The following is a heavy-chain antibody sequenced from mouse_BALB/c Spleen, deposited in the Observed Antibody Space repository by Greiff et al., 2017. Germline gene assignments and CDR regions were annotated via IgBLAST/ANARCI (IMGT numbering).Heavy chain of an antibody. CDR3: TRLGPRHAMDY. CDR1: GYTFTSYW. D-gene: IGHD3-2*02. J-gene: IGHJ4*01. CDR2: IYPGSGST. Sequence: LQQPGSELVRPGASVKLSCKASGYTFTSYWMHWVKQRPGQGLEWIGNIYPGSGSTNYDEKFKSKATLTVDTSSSTAYMQLSSLTSEDSAVYYCTRLGPRHAMDYWGQGTSVTVSS. V-gene: IGHV1S22*01.